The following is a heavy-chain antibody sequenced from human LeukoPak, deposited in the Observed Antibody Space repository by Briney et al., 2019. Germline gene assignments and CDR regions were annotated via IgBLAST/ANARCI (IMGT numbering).Heavy chain of an antibody. D-gene: IGHD3-3*01. V-gene: IGHV6-1*01. Sequence: SQTLSLTCAISGDSVSSNSAAWNWIRQSPSRGLEWLGRTYYRSKWYNDYAVSVKSRITINPDTSKNQFSLQLNSVTPEDTAVYYCARDYVPITIFGVVTPGAYFDYWGQGTLVTVSS. CDR3: ARDYVPITIFGVVTPGAYFDY. CDR1: GDSVSSNSAA. J-gene: IGHJ4*02. CDR2: TYYRSKWYN.